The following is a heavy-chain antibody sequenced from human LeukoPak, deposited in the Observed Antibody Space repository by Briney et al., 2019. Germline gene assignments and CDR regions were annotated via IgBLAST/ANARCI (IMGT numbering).Heavy chain of an antibody. CDR2: IDNDGSDT. CDR3: VRDRPHNWFDP. CDR1: GFTFTSHW. D-gene: IGHD6-6*01. J-gene: IGHJ5*02. V-gene: IGHV3-74*01. Sequence: GGSLRLSCAASGFTFTSHWMHWVRQAPGKGLVWVSRIDNDGSDTTYADSVRGRFTISRDNAKNTLYPQMDSLRAEDTAVYYCVRDRPHNWFDPWGQGTLVTVSS.